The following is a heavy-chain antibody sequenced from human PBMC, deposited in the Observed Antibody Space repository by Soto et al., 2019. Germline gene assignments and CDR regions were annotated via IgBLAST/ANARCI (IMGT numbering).Heavy chain of an antibody. D-gene: IGHD3-3*01. CDR3: ARVRGHYYDFWSGTPRWFDP. CDR1: GFTFSSYW. J-gene: IGHJ5*02. Sequence: GGSLRLSCAASGFTFSSYWMSWVRQAPGKGLEWVANIKQDGSEKYYVDSVKGRFTISRDNAKNSLYLQMNSLRAEDTAVYYCARVRGHYYDFWSGTPRWFDPWGQGTLVTVSS. V-gene: IGHV3-7*01. CDR2: IKQDGSEK.